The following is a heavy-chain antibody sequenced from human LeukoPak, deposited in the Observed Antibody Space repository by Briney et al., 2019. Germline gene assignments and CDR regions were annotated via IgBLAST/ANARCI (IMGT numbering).Heavy chain of an antibody. CDR3: ARDPTIFGVVIVPDY. CDR2: IKQDGSEK. D-gene: IGHD3-3*01. CDR1: GFTFSNYW. V-gene: IGHV3-7*01. J-gene: IGHJ4*02. Sequence: PGGSLRLSCAAPGFTFSNYWMSWVRQAPGKGLEWVANIKQDGSEKYYVDSVKGRFTISRDNAKNSLYLQMNSLRAEDTAVYYCARDPTIFGVVIVPDYWGQGTLVTVSS.